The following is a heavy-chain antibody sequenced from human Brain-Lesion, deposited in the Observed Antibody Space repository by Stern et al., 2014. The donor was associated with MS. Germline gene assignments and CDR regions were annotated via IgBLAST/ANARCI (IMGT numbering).Heavy chain of an antibody. V-gene: IGHV3-74*02. CDR1: GFTFSNYW. J-gene: IGHJ5*01. CDR2: VKNDGRRT. D-gene: IGHD3-10*01. CDR3: ARGERWFDS. Sequence: VPLVESGGRLVPPGGSLRLSCAASGFTFSNYWLPWVRQAPGHGLVWVSRVKNDGRRTSYADSVKGRFTMSRDNAKNTLYLQMNSLRVEDTAIYYCARGERWFDSWGQGTLVTVSS.